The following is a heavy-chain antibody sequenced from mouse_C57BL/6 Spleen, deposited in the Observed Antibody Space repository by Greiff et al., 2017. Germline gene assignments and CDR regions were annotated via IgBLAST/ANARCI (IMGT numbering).Heavy chain of an antibody. J-gene: IGHJ4*01. Sequence: EVMLVESGGGLVQPGGSLSLSCAASGFTFTDYYMSWVRQPPGTALEWLGFIRNKANGYTTEYSASVKGRFTISRDNSQSILYLQMNALRAEDSATDYCARYTGSEPRYAMDYWGQGTSVTVSS. CDR1: GFTFTDYY. D-gene: IGHD1-1*01. V-gene: IGHV7-3*01. CDR3: ARYTGSEPRYAMDY. CDR2: IRNKANGYTT.